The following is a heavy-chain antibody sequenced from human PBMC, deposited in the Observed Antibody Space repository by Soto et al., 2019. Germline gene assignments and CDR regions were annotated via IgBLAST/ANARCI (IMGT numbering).Heavy chain of an antibody. CDR1: GGTFSSYT. CDR2: IIPILGIA. CDR3: ARDRRVTIFGVEYYYMDV. D-gene: IGHD3-3*01. V-gene: IGHV1-69*04. Sequence: ASVKVSCKASGGTFSSYTISWVRQAPGQGLEWMGRIIPILGIANYAQKFQGRVTITADKSTSTAYMELSSLRSEDTAVYYCARDRRVTIFGVEYYYMDVWGKGTTVTVSS. J-gene: IGHJ6*03.